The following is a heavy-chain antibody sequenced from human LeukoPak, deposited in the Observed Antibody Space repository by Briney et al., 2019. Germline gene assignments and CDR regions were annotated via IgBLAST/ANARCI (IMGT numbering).Heavy chain of an antibody. J-gene: IGHJ4*02. CDR3: ARGVIAAANPFDY. V-gene: IGHV4-61*08. Sequence: SETLSLTCTVSGGSISSGGYYWSWIRQPPGKGLEWIGYIYHSGSTNYNPFLKSRVTISVDTSKNQFSLKLSSVTAADTAVYYCARGVIAAANPFDYWGQGTLVTVSS. CDR2: IYHSGST. CDR1: GGSISSGGYY. D-gene: IGHD6-13*01.